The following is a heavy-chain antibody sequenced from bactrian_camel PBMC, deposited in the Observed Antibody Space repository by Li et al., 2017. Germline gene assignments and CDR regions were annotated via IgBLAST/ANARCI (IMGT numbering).Heavy chain of an antibody. D-gene: IGHD5*01. CDR1: GSTYNINS. J-gene: IGHJ6*01. Sequence: QVQLVESGGGSVQAGGSLTHSCAASGSTYNINSLGWYRQAPGNEREGVATIYAATTYVADSVKGRFTISQDSAKNTVYLQMNDLVPADTAMYYCAAKGGSTCARPRAANFGYCGQGTQVTVS. CDR2: IYAATT. V-gene: IGHV3S53*01. CDR3: AAKGGSTCARPRAANFGY.